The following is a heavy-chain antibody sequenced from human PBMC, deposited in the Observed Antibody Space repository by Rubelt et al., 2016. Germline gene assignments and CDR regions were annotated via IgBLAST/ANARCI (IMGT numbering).Heavy chain of an antibody. J-gene: IGHJ2*01. CDR1: GFTFSSYE. CDR3: ARDSPNPYWYFGL. Sequence: VQLVESGGGQVKPGGSLRLSCAGSGFTFSSYEIHLVRQAPGKGLEWVAVTSYDGSETYYADSVKGRFTISRDNSKNTLYLQMNNLRAEDTAVYYCARDSPNPYWYFGLWGRGTLVTVSS. CDR2: TSYDGSET. V-gene: IGHV3-30*04.